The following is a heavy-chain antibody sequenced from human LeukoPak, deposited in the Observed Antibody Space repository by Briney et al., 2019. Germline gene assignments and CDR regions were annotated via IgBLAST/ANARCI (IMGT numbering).Heavy chain of an antibody. CDR1: GFPFSTYW. D-gene: IGHD2-21*02. Sequence: GGSLSLSCAASGFPFSTYWMNWYRQAPGKGLEWVGNINQDASEINYVDSVRGRFTISRDNAKNSLHLQMNSLRAEDTAVYYCATDRDNSDWQKRFDSWGQGTLVTVSS. J-gene: IGHJ4*02. CDR3: ATDRDNSDWQKRFDS. V-gene: IGHV3-7*01. CDR2: INQDASEI.